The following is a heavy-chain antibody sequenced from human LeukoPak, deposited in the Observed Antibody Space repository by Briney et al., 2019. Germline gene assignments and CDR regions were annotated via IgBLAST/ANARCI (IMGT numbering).Heavy chain of an antibody. CDR1: GGTFSSYA. CDR2: IIPILGIA. Sequence: ASVKVSCKASGGTFSSYAISWVRQAPGQGLEWMGRIIPILGIANYAQKFQGRVTITADKSTSTAYMELSSPRSEDTAVYYCARGQWTESSYYFDYWGQGTLVTVSS. V-gene: IGHV1-69*04. CDR3: ARGQWTESSYYFDY. D-gene: IGHD6-19*01. J-gene: IGHJ4*02.